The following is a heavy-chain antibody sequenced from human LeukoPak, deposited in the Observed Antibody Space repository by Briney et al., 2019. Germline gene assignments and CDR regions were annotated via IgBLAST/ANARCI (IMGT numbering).Heavy chain of an antibody. D-gene: IGHD3-22*01. CDR2: IRQDESER. V-gene: IGHV3-7*03. CDR1: GFTFSSHG. J-gene: IGHJ4*02. Sequence: PGGSLRLSCAASGFTFSSHGMSWVRQPPGKGPEWVANIRQDESERYSADSVKGRFTISRDNAKNSLYLQMNSLKAEDTALYYCAKDIGPLTYHYDTSGYSGAFDYWGQGTLVTVSS. CDR3: AKDIGPLTYHYDTSGYSGAFDY.